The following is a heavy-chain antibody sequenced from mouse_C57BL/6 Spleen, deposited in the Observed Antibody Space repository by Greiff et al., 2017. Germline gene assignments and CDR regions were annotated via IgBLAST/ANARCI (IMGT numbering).Heavy chain of an antibody. D-gene: IGHD1-1*01. Sequence: EVQLQQSGGGLVQPGGSLKLSCAASGIDFSRYWMSWVRRAPGKGLEWIGEINPDSSTINYAPSLKDKFIISRDNAKNTLYLQMSKVRSEDTALHYCARPDYYGGFAYWGQGTLVTVSA. J-gene: IGHJ3*01. CDR1: GIDFSRYW. V-gene: IGHV4-1*01. CDR3: ARPDYYGGFAY. CDR2: INPDSSTI.